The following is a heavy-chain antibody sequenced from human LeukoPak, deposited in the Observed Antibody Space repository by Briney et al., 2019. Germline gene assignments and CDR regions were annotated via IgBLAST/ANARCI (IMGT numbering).Heavy chain of an antibody. V-gene: IGHV3-7*04. J-gene: IGHJ4*02. CDR2: LRQDGSEK. Sequence: GGPLRLSCAASGFTFSNYWMTWVRQAPGKGLEWVANLRQDGSEKHYVDSVKGRFTISRDNAGNSLYLQMSSLRAEDTAVYYCARARRETVRGSEYGYNFDYWGQGTLVTVSS. CDR1: GFTFSNYW. D-gene: IGHD5-18*01. CDR3: ARARRETVRGSEYGYNFDY.